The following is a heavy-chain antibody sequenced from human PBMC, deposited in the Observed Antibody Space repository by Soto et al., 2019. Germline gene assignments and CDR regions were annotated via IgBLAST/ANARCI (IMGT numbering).Heavy chain of an antibody. CDR3: AKEGTSGLYYFEY. CDR1: GFTFSNYA. D-gene: IGHD6-19*01. Sequence: GGSLRLSCAAFGFTFSNYAISWVRQAPGKGLEWVSIISGSGDSPYYADSVKGRFTISRDNSRNTLYLQMNSLRAGDSAKYYCAKEGTSGLYYFEYWGPGTLVTVSS. J-gene: IGHJ4*02. V-gene: IGHV3-23*01. CDR2: ISGSGDSP.